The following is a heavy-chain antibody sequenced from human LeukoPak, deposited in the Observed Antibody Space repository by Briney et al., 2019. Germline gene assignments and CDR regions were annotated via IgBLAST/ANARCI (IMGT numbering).Heavy chain of an antibody. D-gene: IGHD3-10*01. Sequence: SETLSLTCAVYGGSFSGYYWSWIRQPPGKGLEWIGEINHSGSTNYNPSLKSRVTKSVDTSKNQFSLKLSSVTAADTAVYYCARLPRAWFGELRSGFDYWGQGTLVTVSS. J-gene: IGHJ4*02. V-gene: IGHV4-34*01. CDR2: INHSGST. CDR1: GGSFSGYY. CDR3: ARLPRAWFGELRSGFDY.